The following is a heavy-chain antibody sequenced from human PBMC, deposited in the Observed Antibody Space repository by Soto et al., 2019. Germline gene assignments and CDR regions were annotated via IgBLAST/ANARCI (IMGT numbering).Heavy chain of an antibody. CDR1: GFSFSNYG. J-gene: IGHJ4*02. CDR2: LSYDGTNK. D-gene: IGHD6-19*01. V-gene: IGHV3-30*18. Sequence: PGGSLRLSWAASGFSFSNYGMHWVRQAPGKGLEWLAVLSYDGTNKFYADSVKGRFTISRDNSRNTLFLQMNGLRSEDTAVYFCAQGGFISGWSNPGDYWGQGIQVTVSS. CDR3: AQGGFISGWSNPGDY.